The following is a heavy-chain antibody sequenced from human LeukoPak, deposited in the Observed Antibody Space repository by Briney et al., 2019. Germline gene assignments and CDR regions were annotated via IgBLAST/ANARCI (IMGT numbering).Heavy chain of an antibody. D-gene: IGHD1-26*01. V-gene: IGHV3-23*01. CDR3: AKYRTQWELLLAAFDI. Sequence: GGSLRLSCAASGFTFSSYAMSWVRQAPGKGLEWVSAISGSGGSTYYADSVKGRFTISRDNSKNTLYLQMNSLRAEDTAVYYCAKYRTQWELLLAAFDIWGQGTVVTVSS. CDR2: ISGSGGST. J-gene: IGHJ3*02. CDR1: GFTFSSYA.